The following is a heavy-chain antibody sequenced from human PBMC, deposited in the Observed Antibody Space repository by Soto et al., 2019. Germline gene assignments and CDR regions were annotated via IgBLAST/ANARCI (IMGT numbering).Heavy chain of an antibody. V-gene: IGHV4-4*01. Sequence: XASLSLTCAVCGVSISSGNWWTWVRQSPQRGLEYIGEIFHDGTANYYPSFERRVAISVDTSKNQFSLKLTSVTAADTAIYFCARLVYDTRLNYMYFDFWGQGTLVTVSS. CDR3: ARLVYDTRLNYMYFDF. CDR1: GVSISSGNW. D-gene: IGHD3-10*01. J-gene: IGHJ4*02. CDR2: IFHDGTA.